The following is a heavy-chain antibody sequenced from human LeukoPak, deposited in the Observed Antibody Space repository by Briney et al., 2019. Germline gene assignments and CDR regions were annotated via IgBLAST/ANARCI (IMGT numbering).Heavy chain of an antibody. D-gene: IGHD3-22*01. CDR2: IYANGIT. Sequence: SETLSLTCTVSGGSIFSYYFNWIRQPPGKGLEWIGYIYANGITSYNPSLRSRSTIPIATSKNQCSLRLTSVTAADTATYYCARRAYYDSSGYYPASGYFDLWGRGTLVTVSS. V-gene: IGHV4-4*09. CDR1: GGSIFSYY. J-gene: IGHJ2*01. CDR3: ARRAYYDSSGYYPASGYFDL.